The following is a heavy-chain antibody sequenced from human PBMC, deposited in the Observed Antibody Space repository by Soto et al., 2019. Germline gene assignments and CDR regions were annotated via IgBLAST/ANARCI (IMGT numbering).Heavy chain of an antibody. D-gene: IGHD3-16*01. Sequence: ASGEVCCKXSGYSFTNNDVSWVRQATGQGLEWMGWMNPGSGDTGYAQKFQGRVTMTRDISIATAYMELSSLRSDDTAIYYCARMETFGSLNWFDPWGQGTLVTVSS. CDR2: MNPGSGDT. V-gene: IGHV1-8*01. J-gene: IGHJ5*02. CDR3: ARMETFGSLNWFDP. CDR1: GYSFTNND.